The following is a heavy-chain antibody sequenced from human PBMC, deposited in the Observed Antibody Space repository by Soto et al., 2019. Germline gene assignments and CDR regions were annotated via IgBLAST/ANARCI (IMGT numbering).Heavy chain of an antibody. D-gene: IGHD3-16*01. V-gene: IGHV1-69*01. Sequence: QVPLVQSGADVKKPGSSVRVSCKTSGGPFGNSAISWVRQAPAQRLEWIGEIIPVFDKANYAQNFQGRLTITADDSTATVFMQLSSLRSEDTAVYFCARLRRDWGDAFDLWCQGTLVTVSS. CDR1: GGPFGNSA. CDR2: IIPVFDKA. J-gene: IGHJ3*01. CDR3: ARLRRDWGDAFDL.